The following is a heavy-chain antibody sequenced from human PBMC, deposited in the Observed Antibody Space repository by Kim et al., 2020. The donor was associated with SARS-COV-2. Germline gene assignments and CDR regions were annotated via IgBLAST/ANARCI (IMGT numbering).Heavy chain of an antibody. CDR2: ISGSGGST. CDR1: GFTFSSYA. V-gene: IGHV3-23*01. J-gene: IGHJ5*02. CDR3: AKDPLTTVVTPGGERDWFDP. Sequence: GGSLRLSCAASGFTFSSYAMSWVRQAPGKGLEWVSAISGSGGSTYYADSVKGRFTISRDNSKNTLYLQMNSLRAEDTAVYYCAKDPLTTVVTPGGERDWFDPWGQGTLVTVSS. D-gene: IGHD4-17*01.